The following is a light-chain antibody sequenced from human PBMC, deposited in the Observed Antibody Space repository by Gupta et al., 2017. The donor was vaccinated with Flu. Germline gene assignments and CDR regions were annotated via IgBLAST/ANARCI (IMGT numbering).Light chain of an antibody. CDR1: SGGIASNY. V-gene: IGLV6-57*03. J-gene: IGLJ3*02. CDR2: EHN. Sequence: NFTLTQPHSVSESPGKTVTLSCTRSSGGIASNYVQWYQQRPGSVPTAVIYEHNQRRSGVPARFSASIDISSNSASPTISGLKAEDEADYYCQTSDNHDRVFGGGTKLTVL. CDR3: QTSDNHDRV.